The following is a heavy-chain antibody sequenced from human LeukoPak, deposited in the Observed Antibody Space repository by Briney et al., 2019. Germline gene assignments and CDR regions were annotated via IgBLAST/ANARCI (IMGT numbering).Heavy chain of an antibody. J-gene: IGHJ4*02. V-gene: IGHV1-2*02. CDR1: GYKFNDYY. D-gene: IGHD3-22*01. CDR2: VNPNSGGA. Sequence: GASVKISCKTSGYKFNDYYIHWVRQAPGQGLEWMGWVNPNSGGANYAQKFQGRVIMTRDTSISTAYMELSRLRSDDTAVYYCARDHIYYYDSSGYMGYWGQGTLVTVSS. CDR3: ARDHIYYYDSSGYMGY.